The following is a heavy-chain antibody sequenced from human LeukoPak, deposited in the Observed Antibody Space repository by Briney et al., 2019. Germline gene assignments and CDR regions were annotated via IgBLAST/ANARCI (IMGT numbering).Heavy chain of an antibody. CDR1: GLTFSNFG. J-gene: IGHJ6*03. CDR2: IYSGGST. D-gene: IGHD1-1*01. V-gene: IGHV3-53*01. Sequence: GGSLRLSCVASGLTFSNFGMSWVRQAPGKGLEWVSVIYSGGSTYYADSVKGRFTVSRDNSKNTLYLQMNSLRAEDTAVYYCASTTRGGTYYYYMDVWGKGTTVTISS. CDR3: ASTTRGGTYYYYMDV.